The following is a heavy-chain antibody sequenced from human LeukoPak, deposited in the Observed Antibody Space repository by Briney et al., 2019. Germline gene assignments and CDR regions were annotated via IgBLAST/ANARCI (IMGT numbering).Heavy chain of an antibody. CDR1: GFTFSSYW. J-gene: IGHJ4*03. Sequence: GGSLRLSCAASGFTFSSYWMHWVRQAPGKGLVWVSRIKSDGSTTTYADSVKGRFTISRDNAKNTLSLQMNSLRAEDTAVYYCARAIAVAGPYYFDYWGQGTMVTVSS. D-gene: IGHD6-19*01. V-gene: IGHV3-74*01. CDR3: ARAIAVAGPYYFDY. CDR2: IKSDGSTT.